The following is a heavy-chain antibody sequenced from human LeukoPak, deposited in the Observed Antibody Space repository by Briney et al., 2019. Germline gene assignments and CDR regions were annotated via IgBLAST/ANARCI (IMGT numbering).Heavy chain of an antibody. D-gene: IGHD3-10*01. CDR1: GGSFSGYY. CDR2: INHSGST. J-gene: IGHJ1*01. V-gene: IGHV4-34*01. Sequence: SETLSLTCAVSGGSFSGYYWSWIRQPPGKGLEWIGEINHSGSTNYNPSLKSRVTISVDMSKNQFSLKLSPVTAADTAVYYRARGRRAYYYGSGSFLDYFQHWGQGTLVTVSS. CDR3: ARGRRAYYYGSGSFLDYFQH.